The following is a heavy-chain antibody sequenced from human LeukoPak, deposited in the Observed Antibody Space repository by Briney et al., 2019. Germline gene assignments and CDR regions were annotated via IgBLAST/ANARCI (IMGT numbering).Heavy chain of an antibody. V-gene: IGHV3-21*01. J-gene: IGHJ6*03. CDR2: ISAAGSYI. Sequence: GGSLRLSCAASGFTFNSYGMNWVRQAPGKGLEWVSSISAAGSYIYYADSVKGRFTISRDNCKNTLYLQMNSLRAEDTAVYYCAKDARAAAGSYYYMDVWGKGTTVTVSS. CDR3: AKDARAAAGSYYYMDV. CDR1: GFTFNSYG. D-gene: IGHD6-13*01.